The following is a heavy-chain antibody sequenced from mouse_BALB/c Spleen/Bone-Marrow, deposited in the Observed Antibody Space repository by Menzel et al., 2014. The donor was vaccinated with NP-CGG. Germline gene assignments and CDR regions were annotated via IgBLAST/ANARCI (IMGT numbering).Heavy chain of an antibody. Sequence: EVKVVESGEGLVQPGGSRKLSCAASGFTFSSFGMHWVRQAPEKGLEWVAYISSGSSTIFYADTVKGRFTVSRDNPKNTLFLQMTSLRSEDTAMYYCTRGGNWDDFDYWGQGTTLTVSS. V-gene: IGHV5-17*02. D-gene: IGHD4-1*01. CDR1: GFTFSSFG. J-gene: IGHJ2*01. CDR3: TRGGNWDDFDY. CDR2: ISSGSSTI.